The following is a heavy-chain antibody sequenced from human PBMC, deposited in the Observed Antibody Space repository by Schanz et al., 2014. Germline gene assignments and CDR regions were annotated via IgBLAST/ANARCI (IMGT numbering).Heavy chain of an antibody. CDR1: GFTFSTYA. D-gene: IGHD3-9*01. CDR3: ARDAADFYDILTEEDY. J-gene: IGHJ4*02. V-gene: IGHV3-23*04. CDR2: ISGSGGST. Sequence: VQLVESGGGVVQPGGSLRLSCAASGFTFSTYAMSWVRQAPGKGLEWVSGISGSGGSTYYADSVKGRFTISRDNSKNTLYLQMNSLRAEDTAVYYCARDAADFYDILTEEDYWGQGTLVTVSS.